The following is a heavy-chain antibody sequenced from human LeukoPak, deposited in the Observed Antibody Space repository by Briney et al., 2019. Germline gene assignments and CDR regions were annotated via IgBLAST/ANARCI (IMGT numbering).Heavy chain of an antibody. D-gene: IGHD6-19*01. CDR2: IYPGDSDT. CDR1: GYRFTSYW. V-gene: IGHV5-51*01. CDR3: ARRPMYSSGGMDV. J-gene: IGHJ6*04. Sequence: GESLKISCKGSGYRFTSYWIGWVRPMPGKGLKWMGIIYPGDSDTRYSPSFQGQVTISADKSISTAYLQWSSLKASDTAMYYCARRPMYSSGGMDVWGKGTTVSVSS.